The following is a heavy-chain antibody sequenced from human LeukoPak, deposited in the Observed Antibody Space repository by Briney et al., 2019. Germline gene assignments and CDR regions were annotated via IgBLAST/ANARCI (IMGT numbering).Heavy chain of an antibody. J-gene: IGHJ6*03. CDR1: GGSISSGGYY. V-gene: IGHV4-31*03. Sequence: SQTLSLTCTVSGGSISSGGYYWSWIRQHPGKGLEWIGYIYYSGSTYYNPSLKSRVTISVDTSKNQFSLKLSSVTAADTAVYYCARGQLADYYYYYMDVWGKGTRSPSP. CDR2: IYYSGST. D-gene: IGHD6-6*01. CDR3: ARGQLADYYYYYMDV.